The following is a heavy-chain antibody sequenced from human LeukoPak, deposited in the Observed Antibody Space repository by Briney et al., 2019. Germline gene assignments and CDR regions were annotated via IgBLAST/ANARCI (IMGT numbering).Heavy chain of an antibody. D-gene: IGHD6-13*01. Sequence: GGSLRLSCAASGFTFSSSGMHWVRQARAKGLEWVALIRSDGSNKYYTDSVKGRFTVSRDNSKDTLYLQMNSLRPDDTAVYYCAKDIPSSSWYLGNWGQGTLVTVYS. V-gene: IGHV3-30*02. CDR2: IRSDGSNK. CDR1: GFTFSSSG. CDR3: AKDIPSSSWYLGN. J-gene: IGHJ4*02.